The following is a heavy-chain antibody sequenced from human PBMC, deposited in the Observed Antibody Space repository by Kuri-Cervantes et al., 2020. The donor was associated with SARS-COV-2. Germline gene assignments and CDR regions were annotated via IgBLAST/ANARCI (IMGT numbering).Heavy chain of an antibody. CDR2: IIPVFGTT. V-gene: IGHV1-69*13. CDR3: AQTIPARRRSPGDFYLYYMDV. D-gene: IGHD6-6*01. CDR1: GGTYSNFA. Sequence: SVKGSWKASGGTYSNFAISWVRQAPGQGLEWMGGIIPVFGTTNNAQRLQGRVTISADEARSTVYMELSSLTFEDTAIYYCAQTIPARRRSPGDFYLYYMDVWGKGTSVTVSS. J-gene: IGHJ6*03.